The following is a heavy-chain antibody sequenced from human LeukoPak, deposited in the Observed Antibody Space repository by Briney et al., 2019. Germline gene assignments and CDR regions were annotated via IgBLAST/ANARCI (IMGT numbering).Heavy chain of an antibody. J-gene: IGHJ2*01. CDR2: INHSGST. CDR3: ARTRPYGLRYFDL. Sequence: SETLSLTCAVSGDSFSGNNYWTWVRQPPGKGLEWIGEINHSGSTNYNPSLKSRVTISVDTSKNQFSLKLSSVTAADTAVYYCARTRPYGLRYFDLWGRGTLVTVS. V-gene: IGHV4-34*01. CDR1: GDSFSGNNY. D-gene: IGHD4-17*01.